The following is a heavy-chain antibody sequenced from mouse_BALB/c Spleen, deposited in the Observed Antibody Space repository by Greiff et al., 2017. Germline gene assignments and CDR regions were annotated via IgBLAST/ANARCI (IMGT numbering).Heavy chain of an antibody. CDR2: ISYSGST. J-gene: IGHJ4*01. CDR3: ARDSYAMDY. CDR1: GYSITSDYA. Sequence: EVKLEESGPGLVKPSQSLSLTCTVTGYSITSDYAWNWIRQFPGNKLEWMGYISYSGSTSYNPSLKSRISITRDTSKNQFFLQLNSVTTEDTATYYCARDSYAMDYWGQGTSVTVSS. V-gene: IGHV3-2*02.